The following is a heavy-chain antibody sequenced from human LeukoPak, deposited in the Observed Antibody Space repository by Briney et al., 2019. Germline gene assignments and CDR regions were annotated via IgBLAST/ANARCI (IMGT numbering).Heavy chain of an antibody. V-gene: IGHV4-59*08. CDR1: GGSISSDY. J-gene: IGHJ4*02. CDR2: ISYSGRT. D-gene: IGHD2-2*02. CDR3: AKGLYRYGRSTFDY. Sequence: SETLSLTCTVSGGSISSDYWSWIRQPLGKGLEWIWYISYSGRTYYNPSLRSRVTISVATSKNHFSPKLSSVTAADTAVYYCAKGLYRYGRSTFDYWGQGTLVTVSS.